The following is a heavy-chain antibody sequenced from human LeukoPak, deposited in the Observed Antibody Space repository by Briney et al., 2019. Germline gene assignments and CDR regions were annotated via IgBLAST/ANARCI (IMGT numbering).Heavy chain of an antibody. CDR2: IIPIFGTA. D-gene: IGHD3-22*01. J-gene: IGHJ4*02. CDR1: GGTFSSYA. V-gene: IGHV1-69*06. CDR3: ARAVYDSSGYYYYFDY. Sequence: SVKVSCKASGGTFSSYAISWVRQAPGQGLEWMGGIIPIFGTANYAQKFQGRVTITADKSTSTAYMELSSLRSEDTAVYYCARAVYDSSGYYYYFDYWGQGTLVTVSS.